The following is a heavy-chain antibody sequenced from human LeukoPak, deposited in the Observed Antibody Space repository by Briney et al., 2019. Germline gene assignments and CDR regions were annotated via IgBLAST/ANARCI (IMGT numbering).Heavy chain of an antibody. Sequence: PSETLSLTCTVSGGSIISYYWSWIRQPPGKGLEWIGYIYYSGSTNYSPSLKSRVTISVDTSKNQFSLKLSSVTAADTAVYYCARSHSVWTSFDYWGRGTLVTVSS. CDR1: GGSIISYY. V-gene: IGHV4-59*01. D-gene: IGHD3/OR15-3a*01. J-gene: IGHJ4*02. CDR3: ARSHSVWTSFDY. CDR2: IYYSGST.